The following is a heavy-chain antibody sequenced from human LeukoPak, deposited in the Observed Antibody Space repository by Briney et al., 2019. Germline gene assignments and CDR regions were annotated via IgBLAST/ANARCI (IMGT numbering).Heavy chain of an antibody. V-gene: IGHV3-15*01. CDR1: GFTFSNAW. J-gene: IGHJ4*02. CDR3: IPPPGY. Sequence: GGSLTLSCAASGFTFSNAWMTWVRQAPGKGLEWVGRIKSRTDGGTTDYAAPVKGRFTISRDDSKNTVYLQMNSLKIEDTAVYYCIPPPGYWGQGTLVTVSS. CDR2: IKSRTDGGTT.